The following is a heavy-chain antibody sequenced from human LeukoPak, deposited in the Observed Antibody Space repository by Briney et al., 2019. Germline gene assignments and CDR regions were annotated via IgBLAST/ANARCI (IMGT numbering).Heavy chain of an antibody. D-gene: IGHD2-15*01. CDR3: ARVVVVVAATQASSYWYFDL. CDR2: IYYSGST. Sequence: SQTLSLTCTVSGGSISGGGYYWSWIRQHPGKGLEWIGYIYYSGSTYYNPSLKSRVTISVDTSKNQFSLKLSSVTAADTAVYYCARVVVVVAATQASSYWYFDLWGRGTLVTVSS. J-gene: IGHJ2*01. V-gene: IGHV4-31*03. CDR1: GGSISGGGYY.